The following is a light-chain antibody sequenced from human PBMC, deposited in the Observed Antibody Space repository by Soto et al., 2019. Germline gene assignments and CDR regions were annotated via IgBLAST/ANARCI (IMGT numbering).Light chain of an antibody. CDR1: GRDIGAYDY. V-gene: IGLV2-14*01. J-gene: IGLJ1*01. CDR2: GVK. CDR3: SYYTTRYFYV. Sequence: QSALTQPASVSGSPGQSITISCTGSGRDIGAYDYVSWYQQHPGKAPKLLIYGVKNRPSGVSYRFSASKSAFTASLTISGLQAEDEAHYYRSYYTTRYFYVFGPGTKVTVL.